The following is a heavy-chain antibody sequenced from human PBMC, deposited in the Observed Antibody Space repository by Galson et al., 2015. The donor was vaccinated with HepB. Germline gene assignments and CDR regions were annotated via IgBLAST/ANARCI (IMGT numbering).Heavy chain of an antibody. CDR2: ISYDGSNK. D-gene: IGHD1-26*01. Sequence: SLRLSCAASGFTFSSYAMHWVRQAPGKGLEWVAVISYDGSNKYYADSVKGRFTISRDNSKNTLYLQMNSLRAEDTAVYYCARELSLVGATSFDYWGQGTPVTVSS. J-gene: IGHJ4*02. CDR3: ARELSLVGATSFDY. CDR1: GFTFSSYA. V-gene: IGHV3-30-3*01.